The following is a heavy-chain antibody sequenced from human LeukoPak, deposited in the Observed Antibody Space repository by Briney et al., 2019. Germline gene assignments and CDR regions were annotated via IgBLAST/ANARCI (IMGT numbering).Heavy chain of an antibody. CDR2: IWYDGTNK. Sequence: GGSLRLSCAASGFTFSSYGIHWVRQAPGKGLEWVAVIWYDGTNKYYPDSVKGRFTISRGDSKNTLYLQMNSLRAEDTAVYYCAKDPHDFWSGYYPDAFDIWGQGTMVTVSS. D-gene: IGHD3-3*01. CDR1: GFTFSSYG. CDR3: AKDPHDFWSGYYPDAFDI. V-gene: IGHV3-30*02. J-gene: IGHJ3*02.